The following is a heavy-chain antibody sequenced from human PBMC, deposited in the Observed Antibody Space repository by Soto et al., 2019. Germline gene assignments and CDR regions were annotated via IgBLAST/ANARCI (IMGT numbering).Heavy chain of an antibody. J-gene: IGHJ3*02. Sequence: GGSLRLSCAASGFTFDDYAMHWVRQAPGKGLEWVSGISWNSGTIGYADSVKARFTTSRDNAKNSLYLQMNSLRAEDTALYYCEKGLYGSGTYRGALDIWGQGTMVPVSS. CDR1: GFTFDDYA. CDR3: EKGLYGSGTYRGALDI. V-gene: IGHV3-9*01. D-gene: IGHD3-10*01. CDR2: ISWNSGTI.